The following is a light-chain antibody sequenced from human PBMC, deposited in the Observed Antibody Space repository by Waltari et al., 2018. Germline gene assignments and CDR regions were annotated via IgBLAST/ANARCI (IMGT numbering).Light chain of an antibody. J-gene: IGLJ2*01. V-gene: IGLV2-11*01. CDR2: DVS. Sequence: QSALTQPRSVSGSPGQSVTISCTGTSSYVGGYNYVPWYQQHPGKAPTLMIYDVSKRPSGVPDRFSGSKSGNTASLTISGLQAEDEADYYCCSYAGSYTLVFGGGTKLTVL. CDR1: SSYVGGYNY. CDR3: CSYAGSYTLV.